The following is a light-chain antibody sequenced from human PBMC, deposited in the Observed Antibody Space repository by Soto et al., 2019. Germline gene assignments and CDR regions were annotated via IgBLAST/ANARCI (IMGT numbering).Light chain of an antibody. J-gene: IGKJ2*01. CDR2: DAS. Sequence: EIVMTQSPATLSVSPGERATLSCRASQIVSSNVAWYQQKAGQAPRLLINDASTRATGIPARFSGSGSGTDFTLTITSLQSEDFAIYYCQQYNNWPPMYTFGQGTKLE. CDR1: QIVSSN. V-gene: IGKV3-15*01. CDR3: QQYNNWPPMYT.